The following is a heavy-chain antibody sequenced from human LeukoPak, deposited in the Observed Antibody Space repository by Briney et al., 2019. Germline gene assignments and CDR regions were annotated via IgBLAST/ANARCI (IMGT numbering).Heavy chain of an antibody. J-gene: IGHJ1*01. CDR3: AREQTSSSWYSEYFQH. D-gene: IGHD6-13*01. CDR1: GFTFSSYW. Sequence: QPGGSLRLSCAASGFTFSSYWMSWVRQAPGKGLEWVANIKQDGSEKYYVDSVKGRFTISRDNAKNSLYLQMNSLRAEDTAVYYCAREQTSSSWYSEYFQHWGQGTLVTVSS. V-gene: IGHV3-7*01. CDR2: IKQDGSEK.